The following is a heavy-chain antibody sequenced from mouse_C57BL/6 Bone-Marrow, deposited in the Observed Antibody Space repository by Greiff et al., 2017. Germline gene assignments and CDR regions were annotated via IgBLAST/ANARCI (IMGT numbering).Heavy chain of an antibody. CDR1: GYTFTDHT. Sequence: VQLQQSDAELVKPGASVKISCKVSGYTFTDHTIHWMKQRPEQGLEWIGYIDPRDGSTKYNEKFKGKATLTADKSSSTAYMQLNSLTSEDSAVYYCSRTNITEYYFDYWGQGTTLTVSS. D-gene: IGHD1-3*01. J-gene: IGHJ2*01. CDR2: IDPRDGST. CDR3: SRTNITEYYFDY. V-gene: IGHV1-78*01.